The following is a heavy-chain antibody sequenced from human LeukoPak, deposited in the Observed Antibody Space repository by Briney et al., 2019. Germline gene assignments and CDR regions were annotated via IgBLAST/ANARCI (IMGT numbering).Heavy chain of an antibody. Sequence: GGSLRLSCAASGFTFSNYWMHWVRQAPGKGLVRVSSINSDWNYTTYADSVKGRFTISRDNAKNTLYPQMNSLRAEDTAVYYCARDRASHFDFWGQGTLVTVSS. D-gene: IGHD2-2*01. J-gene: IGHJ4*02. CDR2: INSDWNYT. V-gene: IGHV3-74*01. CDR3: ARDRASHFDF. CDR1: GFTFSNYW.